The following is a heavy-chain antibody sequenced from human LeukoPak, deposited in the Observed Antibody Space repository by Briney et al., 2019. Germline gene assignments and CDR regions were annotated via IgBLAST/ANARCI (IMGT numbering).Heavy chain of an antibody. D-gene: IGHD5-18*01. CDR2: ISYDGSHK. J-gene: IGHJ6*02. CDR1: GFTFSSYG. Sequence: GGSLRLSCAASGFTFSSYGMHWVRQAPGKGLEWVAVISYDGSHKYSADSVKGRFTISRDNSKNTLYLQMNSLRAEDTAVYYCAKEREDSYGSHYYYYYGMDVWGQGTTVTVSS. V-gene: IGHV3-30*18. CDR3: AKEREDSYGSHYYYYYGMDV.